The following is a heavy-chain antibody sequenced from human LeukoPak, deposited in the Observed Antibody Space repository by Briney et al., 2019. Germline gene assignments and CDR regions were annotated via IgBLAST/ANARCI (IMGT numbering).Heavy chain of an antibody. CDR3: ARVEMATSAEYFQH. CDR2: IIPIFGTA. V-gene: IGHV1-69*05. D-gene: IGHD5-24*01. CDR1: GGTFSSYA. J-gene: IGHJ1*01. Sequence: ASVKVSCKASGGTFSSYAISWVRQAPGQGLEWMGRIIPIFGTANYAQKFQGRVTITTDESTSTAYMELSSLRSEDTAVYYCARVEMATSAEYFQHWGQGTLVTVSS.